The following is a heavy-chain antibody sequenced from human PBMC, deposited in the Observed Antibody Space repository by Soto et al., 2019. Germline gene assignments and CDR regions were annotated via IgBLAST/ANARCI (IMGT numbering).Heavy chain of an antibody. J-gene: IGHJ4*02. V-gene: IGHV3-11*06. CDR2: VSYSGSYT. CDR3: ATGQDCSGGSCFDFDY. CDR1: ELIFSDYY. D-gene: IGHD2-15*01. Sequence: QVQLVESGGDLVKPGGSLRLSCAASELIFSDYYMNWIRQAPGKGLEWVAVVSYSGSYTNYADSVKGRFSVSRDNRKNSLYLQMNSLSVEDTALYYCATGQDCSGGSCFDFDYWGKGTRVTVSS.